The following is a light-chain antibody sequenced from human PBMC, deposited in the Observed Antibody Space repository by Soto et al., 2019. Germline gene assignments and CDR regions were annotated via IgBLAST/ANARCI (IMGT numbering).Light chain of an antibody. J-gene: IGLJ1*01. CDR1: SSSIGAGYA. Sequence: QSVLAQPPSVSGAPGQRVTISCTGRSSSIGAGYAVHWYQHLPGTAPKLLIYGDTHRPSGIPDRFSGSKSGTSATLGITGFQTGDEADYYCGSWDSSLSAYVFGTGTKVTVL. CDR3: GSWDSSLSAYV. V-gene: IGLV1-40*01. CDR2: GDT.